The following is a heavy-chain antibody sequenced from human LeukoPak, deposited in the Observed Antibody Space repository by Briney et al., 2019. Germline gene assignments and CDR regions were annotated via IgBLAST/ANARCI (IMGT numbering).Heavy chain of an antibody. V-gene: IGHV4-59*01. J-gene: IGHJ4*02. Sequence: PSETLSLTCTVSGGSISSYYWSWIRQPPGKGLEWIGYIYYSGSTNYNPSLKSRVTISVDTSKNQFSLKLSSVTAADTAVYYCARGDGRDGYKPLGTFDYWGQGTLVTVSS. D-gene: IGHD5-24*01. CDR3: ARGDGRDGYKPLGTFDY. CDR2: IYYSGST. CDR1: GGSISSYY.